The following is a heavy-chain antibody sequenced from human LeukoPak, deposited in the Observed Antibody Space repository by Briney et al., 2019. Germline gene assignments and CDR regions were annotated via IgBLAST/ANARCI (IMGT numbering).Heavy chain of an antibody. CDR3: ARRVDYYYYMDV. V-gene: IGHV4-39*07. D-gene: IGHD2-15*01. CDR2: IYYSGST. Sequence: KPSETLSLTCTVSGGSISSSTYYWGWIRQPPGKGLEWIGNIYYSGSTYYNPSLKSRVTISVDTSKNQFSLKLSSVTAADTAVYYCARRVDYYYYMDVWGKGTTVTVSS. J-gene: IGHJ6*03. CDR1: GGSISSSTYY.